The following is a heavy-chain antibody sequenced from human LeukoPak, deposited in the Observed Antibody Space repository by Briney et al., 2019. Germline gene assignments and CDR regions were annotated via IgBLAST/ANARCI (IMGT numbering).Heavy chain of an antibody. J-gene: IGHJ3*02. CDR1: GYTFTGYY. CDR2: INPNSGGT. D-gene: IGHD1-26*01. V-gene: IGHV1-2*02. Sequence: GASVKVSCKASGYTFTGYYMHWVRQAPGQGLEWMGWINPNSGGTNYAQKFQGRVTMTRDTSISTAYMELSRLRSDDTAVYYCARGQRGYYTQGPPEAFDIWGQGTMVTVSS. CDR3: ARGQRGYYTQGPPEAFDI.